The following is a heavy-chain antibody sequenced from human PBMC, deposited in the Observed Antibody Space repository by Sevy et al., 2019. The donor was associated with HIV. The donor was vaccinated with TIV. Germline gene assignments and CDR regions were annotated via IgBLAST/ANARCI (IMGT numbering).Heavy chain of an antibody. CDR3: ARMRNKAVAGMDY. V-gene: IGHV3-11*03. J-gene: IGHJ4*02. Sequence: GGSLRLSCAASGFTFSDYYMSWIRQAPGKGLEWVSYISSSSSYTNYTDSVKGRFTITRDNAKNSVYLQINCRRAEDTAVYYCARMRNKAVAGMDYWGQGTLVTVSS. D-gene: IGHD6-19*01. CDR2: ISSSSSYT. CDR1: GFTFSDYY.